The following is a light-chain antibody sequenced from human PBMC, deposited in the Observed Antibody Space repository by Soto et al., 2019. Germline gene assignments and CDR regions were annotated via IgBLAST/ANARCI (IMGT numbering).Light chain of an antibody. CDR3: QQRLNWPLT. CDR2: DAS. Sequence: EIVLTQSPATLSLSPGERATLSYRASQSVSSFFVWYQQKRGQAPRLLIYDASKRATGIPARFSGSGSGTDFTLTISSLEPEDFAVYYCQQRLNWPLTFGGGTTVEIK. J-gene: IGKJ4*01. V-gene: IGKV3-11*01. CDR1: QSVSSF.